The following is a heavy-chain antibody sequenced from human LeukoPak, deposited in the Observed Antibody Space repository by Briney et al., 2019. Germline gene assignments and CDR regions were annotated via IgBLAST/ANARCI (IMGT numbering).Heavy chain of an antibody. D-gene: IGHD6-19*01. V-gene: IGHV3-30*18. Sequence: PGGSLRLSCAASGFTFSSYGMHWVRQAPGKGLEWVAVISYDGSNKYYADSVKGRFTISRDNSKNTLYLQMNSLRAEDTAVYYCAKHSNSKQWLVQRRGNYFDYWGQGTLVTVSS. CDR3: AKHSNSKQWLVQRRGNYFDY. J-gene: IGHJ4*02. CDR1: GFTFSSYG. CDR2: ISYDGSNK.